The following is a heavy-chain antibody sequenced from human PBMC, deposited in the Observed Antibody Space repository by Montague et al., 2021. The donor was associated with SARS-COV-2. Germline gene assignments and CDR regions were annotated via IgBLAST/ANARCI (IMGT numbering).Heavy chain of an antibody. CDR3: AKGFTSWPRGLFDY. CDR1: GFTLSSYA. V-gene: IGHV3-23*01. D-gene: IGHD2-2*01. J-gene: IGHJ4*02. Sequence: FLSLSWAASGFTLSSYAMNWVRQAPGKGLEWVSSISGSDDTTYYADSVKGRFTISRDSSKNTLYLQMNSLRVEETAVYYCAKGFTSWPRGLFDYWGQGSLVTVSS. CDR2: ISGSDDTT.